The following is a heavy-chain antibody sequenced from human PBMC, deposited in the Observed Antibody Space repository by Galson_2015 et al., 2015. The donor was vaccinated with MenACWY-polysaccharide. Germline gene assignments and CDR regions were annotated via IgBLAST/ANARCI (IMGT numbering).Heavy chain of an antibody. D-gene: IGHD3-10*01. CDR2: IKQDGSEK. V-gene: IGHV3-7*01. Sequence: SLRLSCAASGFSFSNYWMGWVRQAPGKGLEWVANIKQDGSEKYYVDSVKGRFSISRDNAKNSLYLQMNSLRAEDTAVYYCARGFSYGSDYCDFWCQGTLVTVSS. CDR3: ARGFSYGSDYCDF. J-gene: IGHJ4*02. CDR1: GFSFSNYW.